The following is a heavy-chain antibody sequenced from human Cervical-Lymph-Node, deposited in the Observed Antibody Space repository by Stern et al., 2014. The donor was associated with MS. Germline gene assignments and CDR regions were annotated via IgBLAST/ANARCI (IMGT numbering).Heavy chain of an antibody. V-gene: IGHV3-53*01. CDR3: ARVLYPYGMDV. CDR1: GFTVGSTY. Sequence: EVQLVESGGGLIQSGGSLRLSCAASGFTVGSTYMSWVRQAPGKGLEWVSIIYSGSSTYYADSVKGRFTVSRDGSRNTLYLQMNSLRAEDTALYYCARVLYPYGMDVWGQGTTVTVSS. J-gene: IGHJ6*02. D-gene: IGHD3-16*01. CDR2: IYSGSST.